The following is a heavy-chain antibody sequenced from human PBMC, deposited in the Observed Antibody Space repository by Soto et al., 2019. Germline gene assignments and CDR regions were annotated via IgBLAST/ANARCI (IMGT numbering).Heavy chain of an antibody. CDR2: TYYRSKWYN. J-gene: IGHJ6*02. D-gene: IGHD6-6*01. CDR3: ARLAARPGYYYYGMDV. CDR1: GDSVSSNSAA. V-gene: IGHV6-1*01. Sequence: SQTLSLPCAISGDSVSSNSAAWNWIRQSPSRGLEWLGRTYYRSKWYNDYAVSVKSRITINPDTSKNQFSLQLNSVTPEDTAVYYCARLAARPGYYYYGMDVWGQGTTVTVSS.